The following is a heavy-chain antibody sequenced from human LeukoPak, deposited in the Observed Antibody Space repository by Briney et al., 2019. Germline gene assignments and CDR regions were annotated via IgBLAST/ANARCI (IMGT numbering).Heavy chain of an antibody. Sequence: SETLSLTCAVYGGSFSGYYWGWIRQPPGKGLEWIGEINHSGSTNYNPSLKSRVTISVDTSKNQFSLKLSSVTAADTAVYYCARGITLVIRNWFDPWGQGTLVTVSS. J-gene: IGHJ5*02. V-gene: IGHV4-34*01. CDR3: ARGITLVIRNWFDP. CDR1: GGSFSGYY. D-gene: IGHD3-22*01. CDR2: INHSGST.